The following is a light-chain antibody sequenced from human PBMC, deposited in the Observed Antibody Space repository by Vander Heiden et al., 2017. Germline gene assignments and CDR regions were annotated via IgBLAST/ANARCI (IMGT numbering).Light chain of an antibody. V-gene: IGLV3-19*01. CDR1: SLRRYY. CDR3: NSRDSSGNHWV. CDR2: GKN. J-gene: IGLJ3*02. Sequence: SSEVTQDPAVSVALGQTVRITCQGDSLRRYYASWYQQKPGQAPVLVIYGKNNRPSGIPDRFSGSSSGNTASLTITGAQAEDEADYYCNSRDSSGNHWVFGGGTKLTVL.